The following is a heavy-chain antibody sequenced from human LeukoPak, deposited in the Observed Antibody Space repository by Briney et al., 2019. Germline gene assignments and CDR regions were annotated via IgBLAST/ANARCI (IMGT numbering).Heavy chain of an antibody. V-gene: IGHV3-30*02. D-gene: IGHD3-22*01. Sequence: RGSLRLSCAASGFTFSSYGMHWVRQAPGKGLEWVAFMRNDGSNKYYADSVKGRFTISRDNSKNTLYLQMNSLRAEDTAVYYCAKLDYYDSSGYPHLFDYWGQGTLVSVSS. CDR3: AKLDYYDSSGYPHLFDY. J-gene: IGHJ4*02. CDR2: MRNDGSNK. CDR1: GFTFSSYG.